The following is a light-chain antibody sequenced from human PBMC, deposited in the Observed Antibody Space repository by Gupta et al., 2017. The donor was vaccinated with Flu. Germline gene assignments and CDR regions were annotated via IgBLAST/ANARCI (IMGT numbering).Light chain of an antibody. CDR2: DAS. CDR1: QSVSSY. J-gene: IGKJ4*01. Sequence: EIVLTQSPATLSLSPGERATLSCRASQSVSSYLAWYQQKPGQAPRLLIYDASNRATGIPARFSGRGSGTDFTLTISSLEPEDVAVYYCQQRTNWPTVTFGGGTKVEIK. CDR3: QQRTNWPTVT. V-gene: IGKV3-11*01.